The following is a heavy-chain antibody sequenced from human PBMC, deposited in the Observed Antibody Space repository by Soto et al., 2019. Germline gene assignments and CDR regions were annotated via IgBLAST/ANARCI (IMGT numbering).Heavy chain of an antibody. CDR2: ISRSGGST. V-gene: IGHV3-23*01. CDR3: AKDRQWELLGTFDY. CDR1: GFTFSSFA. D-gene: IGHD1-26*01. Sequence: EVQLLESGGGLVQPGGSLRLSCAASGFTFSSFAMTWVRQAPGKGLEWVSAISRSGGSTYYADSVKGRFTISGDDSKNTLYLQMVSLRAEDTAVYYCAKDRQWELLGTFDYWGQGTLVTVSS. J-gene: IGHJ4*02.